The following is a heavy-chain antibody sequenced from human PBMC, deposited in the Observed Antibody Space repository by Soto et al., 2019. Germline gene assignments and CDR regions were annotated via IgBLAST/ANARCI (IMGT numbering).Heavy chain of an antibody. Sequence: SQTLSLTCAITGDSVSSNSAGWIWVRQSPSRGLEWLGRTYYRSKWYYEYAVSVRGRITINTDTSKNQYSLQLNSVTHEDTAVYFCARGEQYCWRIFDYWGQGTLVTVSS. CDR2: TYYRSKWYY. V-gene: IGHV6-1*01. CDR1: GDSVSSNSAG. D-gene: IGHD3-3*01. CDR3: ARGEQYCWRIFDY. J-gene: IGHJ4*01.